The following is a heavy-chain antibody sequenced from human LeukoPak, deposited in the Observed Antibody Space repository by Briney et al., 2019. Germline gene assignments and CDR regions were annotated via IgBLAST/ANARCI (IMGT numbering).Heavy chain of an antibody. CDR1: DFTFSNAW. CDR3: ATQIKWEPPDFEY. Sequence: PGGPLRLSCAASDFTFSNAWMSWVRQAPGKGLEWVGRIKSKADGETTDYAAPVKGRFTISRDDSKNTLYLQMNSLKTEDTAVYYCATQIKWEPPDFEYWGLGTLVTVSS. CDR2: IKSKADGETT. J-gene: IGHJ4*02. D-gene: IGHD1-26*01. V-gene: IGHV3-15*01.